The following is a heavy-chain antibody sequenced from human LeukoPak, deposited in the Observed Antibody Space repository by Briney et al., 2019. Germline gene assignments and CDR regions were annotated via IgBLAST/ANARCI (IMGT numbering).Heavy chain of an antibody. D-gene: IGHD3-22*01. CDR3: ARESKTYYYDSSGYSDY. CDR2: MNPNSGNT. CDR1: GYTFTSYD. J-gene: IGHJ4*02. Sequence: ASVTVSCKASGYTFTSYDINWVRQATGQGLEWMGWMNPNSGNTGYAQKFQGRVTMTRNTSISTAYMELSSLRSEDTAVYYCARESKTYYYDSSGYSDYWGQGTLVTVSS. V-gene: IGHV1-8*01.